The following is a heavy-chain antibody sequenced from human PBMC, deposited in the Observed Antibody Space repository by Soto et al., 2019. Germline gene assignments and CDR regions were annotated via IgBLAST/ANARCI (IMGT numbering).Heavy chain of an antibody. CDR2: ISSSSSYI. J-gene: IGHJ4*02. CDR1: VFTFSNYN. V-gene: IGHV3-21*01. D-gene: IGHD6-19*01. CDR3: ARGSAEAGTAAIDH. Sequence: EVQLVESGGGLVKPGGSLRLSCAASVFTFSNYNMNWVRQAPGKGLEWVSSISSSSSYIYYADSVKGRFTISRDNAKNSLYLQMNSLRAEDTAVYYCARGSAEAGTAAIDHWGQGTLVTVSS.